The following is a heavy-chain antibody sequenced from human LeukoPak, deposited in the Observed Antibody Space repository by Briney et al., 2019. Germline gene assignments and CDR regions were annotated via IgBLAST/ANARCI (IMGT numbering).Heavy chain of an antibody. Sequence: GGSLRLSCAASGFTFSSYAMHWVRQAPGKGLEWVSSISSSSSYIYYADSVKGRFTISRDNAKNSLYLQMNSLRAEDTAVYYCAREVVVTALFFDYWGQGTLVTVSS. CDR3: AREVVVTALFFDY. CDR2: ISSSSSYI. V-gene: IGHV3-21*01. CDR1: GFTFSSYA. D-gene: IGHD2-21*02. J-gene: IGHJ4*02.